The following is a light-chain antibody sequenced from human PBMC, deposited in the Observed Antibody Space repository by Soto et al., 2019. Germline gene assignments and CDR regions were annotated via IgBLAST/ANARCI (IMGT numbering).Light chain of an antibody. Sequence: QSALTQPASVSGSPGQSITISCTGTSSDVGGYNFVSWYQQHPGKAPKLMIYGVSNRPSGVSNRFSGSKSGNTASLTISGLQADDEADYYCSAYRSSSILVVFGGGTKLTV. V-gene: IGLV2-14*01. CDR3: SAYRSSSILVV. J-gene: IGLJ2*01. CDR2: GVS. CDR1: SSDVGGYNF.